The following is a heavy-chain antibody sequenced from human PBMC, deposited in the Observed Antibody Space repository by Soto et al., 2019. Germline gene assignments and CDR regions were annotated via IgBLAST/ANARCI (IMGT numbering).Heavy chain of an antibody. J-gene: IGHJ4*02. D-gene: IGHD3-10*01. CDR1: GFTFNDFE. V-gene: IGHV3-48*03. Sequence: PGGSLRLSCGVSGFTFNDFEMNWVRQAPGKGLERLAYIDGSGTTKKYADSVRGRFTISRDNPNNSLFLQMSSLSAADTAIYYCARGFGRFNYWGQGTLVSVSS. CDR3: ARGFGRFNY. CDR2: IDGSGTTK.